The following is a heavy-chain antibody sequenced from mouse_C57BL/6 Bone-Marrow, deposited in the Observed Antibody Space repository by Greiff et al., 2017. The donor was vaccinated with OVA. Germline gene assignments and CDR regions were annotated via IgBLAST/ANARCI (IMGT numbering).Heavy chain of an antibody. V-gene: IGHV1-15*01. Sequence: QVQLQQSGAELVRPGASVTLSCKASGYTFTDYEMHWVKQTPVHGLEWIGAIDPETGGTAYNQKFKGKAILTADKSSSTAYIELRSLTSEDSAVYYCTRSPYYDYLFAYWGQGTLVTVSA. CDR2: IDPETGGT. D-gene: IGHD2-4*01. CDR1: GYTFTDYE. J-gene: IGHJ3*01. CDR3: TRSPYYDYLFAY.